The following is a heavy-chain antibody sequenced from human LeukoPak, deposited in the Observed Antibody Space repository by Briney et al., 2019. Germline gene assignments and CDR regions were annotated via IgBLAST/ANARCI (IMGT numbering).Heavy chain of an antibody. Sequence: GGSLRLSCAASGFTFSNAWMSWVRQAPGKGLEWVGRIKSKTDGGTTDYAAPVKGRFTISRDDSKNTLYLQMNSLKTEDTAVYYCTTDCPATFLRYDSCLWGQGTLVTVSS. CDR3: TTDCPATFLRYDSCL. J-gene: IGHJ4*02. CDR1: GFTFSNAW. CDR2: IKSKTDGGTT. V-gene: IGHV3-15*01. D-gene: IGHD3-22*01.